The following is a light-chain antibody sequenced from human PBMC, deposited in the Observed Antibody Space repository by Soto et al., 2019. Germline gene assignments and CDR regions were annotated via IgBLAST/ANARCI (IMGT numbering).Light chain of an antibody. CDR1: QSISSY. J-gene: IGKJ2*01. V-gene: IGKV1-39*01. CDR2: AAS. Sequence: DIQMTQSPSSLPASVGDRVTITCRASQSISSYLIWFQQKAGKAPKLLIYAASSLQSGVPSRFSGSGSGTDFTLTISSLQPEDFATYYCQQSYSTPYTFGQETKLEIK. CDR3: QQSYSTPYT.